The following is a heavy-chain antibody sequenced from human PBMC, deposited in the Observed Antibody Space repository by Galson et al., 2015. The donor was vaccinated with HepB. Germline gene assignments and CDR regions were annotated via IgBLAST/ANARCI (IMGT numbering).Heavy chain of an antibody. Sequence: SVKVSCKASGYTFTSYAMHWVRQAPGQRLEWMGWINAGNGNTKYSQKFQGRVTITRDTSASTAYMELSSLRSEDTAVYYCARDRIYSYGTFWYWGQGTLVTVSS. D-gene: IGHD5-18*01. CDR3: ARDRIYSYGTFWY. CDR1: GYTFTSYA. J-gene: IGHJ4*02. V-gene: IGHV1-3*01. CDR2: INAGNGNT.